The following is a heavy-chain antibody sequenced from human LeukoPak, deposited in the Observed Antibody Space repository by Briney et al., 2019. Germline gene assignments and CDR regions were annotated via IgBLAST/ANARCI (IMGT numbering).Heavy chain of an antibody. D-gene: IGHD5-24*01. V-gene: IGHV6-1*01. CDR3: ARDVSGDGYLDY. CDR2: TYSRSKWYN. J-gene: IGHJ4*02. CDR1: GDSVSSNSVT. Sequence: SQTLSLTCAISGDSVSSNSVTWNWIRQSPSRGLEWLGRTYSRSKWYNDYALSVKSRITINPDTSKNQFSPQLNSVTPEDTAVYYCARDVSGDGYLDYWGQGTLVTVSS.